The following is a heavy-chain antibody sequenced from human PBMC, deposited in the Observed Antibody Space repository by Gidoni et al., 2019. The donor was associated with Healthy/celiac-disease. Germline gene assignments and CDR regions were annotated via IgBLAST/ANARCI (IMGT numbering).Heavy chain of an antibody. CDR3: ARAQRDDSSGYYYGWYFDL. Sequence: QVQLVQSGAEVKKPGASVKVSCKASGYTFTSYAMHWVRQAPGQRLEWMGWINAGNGNTKYSQKFQGRVTITRDTSASTAYMELSSLRSEDTAVYYCARAQRDDSSGYYYGWYFDLWGRGTLVTVSS. CDR1: GYTFTSYA. V-gene: IGHV1-3*01. CDR2: INAGNGNT. J-gene: IGHJ2*01. D-gene: IGHD3-22*01.